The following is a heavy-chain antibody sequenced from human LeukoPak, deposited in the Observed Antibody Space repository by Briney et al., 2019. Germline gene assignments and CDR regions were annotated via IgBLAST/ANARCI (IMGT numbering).Heavy chain of an antibody. CDR3: ARALGDI. J-gene: IGHJ4*02. V-gene: IGHV3-74*01. CDR1: GFTFSRYW. Sequence: GGSLRLSCVASGFTFSRYWMHWVRQAPGKGLVWVSRINGDGSSTSYGVSVEGRFTISRDNAKNTLYLQMNGLRVEDTAVYYCARALGDIRGQGTLVTVSS. CDR2: INGDGSST.